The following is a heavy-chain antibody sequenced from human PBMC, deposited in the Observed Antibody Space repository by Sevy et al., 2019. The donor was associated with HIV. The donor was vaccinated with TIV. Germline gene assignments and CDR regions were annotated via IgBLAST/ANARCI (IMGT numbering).Heavy chain of an antibody. D-gene: IGHD6-19*01. V-gene: IGHV1-2*06. J-gene: IGHJ5*02. CDR2: VTPNSGAT. Sequence: ASAKVSCKASGYNFYIHWVRQAPGQGLEWMGRVTPNSGATTYAQRFQGRVAMTMDTSISTAYMELSGLKSDDTAIYYCAGQSLGWYNWFDPWGQGTLVTVSS. CDR1: GYNFY. CDR3: AGQSLGWYNWFDP.